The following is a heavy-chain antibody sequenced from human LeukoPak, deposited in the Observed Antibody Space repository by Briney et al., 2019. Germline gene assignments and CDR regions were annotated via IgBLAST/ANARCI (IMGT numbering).Heavy chain of an antibody. V-gene: IGHV3-48*01. CDR2: ISGSSSTI. CDR1: GFTFSSYS. D-gene: IGHD1-26*01. Sequence: HPGGSLRLSCAASGFTFSSYSMNWVRQAPGKGLEWVSYISGSSSTIYYADSVKGRFTISRDNSKNTLYLQMNSLRAEDTAVYYCARGGGSGSYAGGKTRGFDYWGQGTLVTVSS. J-gene: IGHJ4*02. CDR3: ARGGGSGSYAGGKTRGFDY.